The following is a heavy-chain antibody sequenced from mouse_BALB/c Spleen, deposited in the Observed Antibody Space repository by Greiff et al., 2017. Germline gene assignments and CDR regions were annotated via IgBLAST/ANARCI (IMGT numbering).Heavy chain of an antibody. V-gene: IGHV7-3*02. CDR1: GFTFTDYY. Sequence: EVKVVESGGGLVQPGGSLRLSCATSGFTFTDYYMSWVRQPPGKALEWLGFIRNKANGYTTEYSASVKGRFTISRDNSQSILYLQMNTLRAEDSATYYCARDIPHYYAMDYWGQGTSVTVSS. J-gene: IGHJ4*01. CDR2: IRNKANGYTT. CDR3: ARDIPHYYAMDY.